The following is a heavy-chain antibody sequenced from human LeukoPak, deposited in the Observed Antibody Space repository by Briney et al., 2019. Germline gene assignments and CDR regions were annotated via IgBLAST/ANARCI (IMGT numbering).Heavy chain of an antibody. CDR3: TTLDDYGGPPESGDWYYFDY. D-gene: IGHD4-23*01. V-gene: IGHV3-33*01. J-gene: IGHJ4*02. CDR2: IWYDGSNK. CDR1: GFTFSSYG. Sequence: GGSLRLSCAASGFTFSSYGMHWVRQAPGKGLEWVAVIWYDGSNKYYADSVKGRFTISRDNSKNTLYLQMNSLKTEDTAVYYCTTLDDYGGPPESGDWYYFDYWGQGTLVTVSS.